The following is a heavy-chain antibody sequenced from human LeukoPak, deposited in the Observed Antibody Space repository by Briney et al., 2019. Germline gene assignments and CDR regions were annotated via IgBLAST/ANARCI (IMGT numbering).Heavy chain of an antibody. Sequence: ASVKVSRKASGYTFTDYYMHWVRQAPGQGLEWMGWMNPKTGGTNYAQKFQDRVTMTRDTSIRTAYMDLSWLTSDDTALYYCVRDGYGGSYGFDMWGQGTMVTVSS. CDR1: GYTFTDYY. D-gene: IGHD2-15*01. J-gene: IGHJ3*02. CDR2: MNPKTGGT. V-gene: IGHV1-2*02. CDR3: VRDGYGGSYGFDM.